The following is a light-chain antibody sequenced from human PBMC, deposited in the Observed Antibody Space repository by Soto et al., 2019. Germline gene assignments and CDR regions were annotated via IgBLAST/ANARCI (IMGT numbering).Light chain of an antibody. CDR1: QSISSY. CDR2: AAS. V-gene: IGKV1-39*01. CDR3: QQSYSTPVIT. J-gene: IGKJ3*01. Sequence: DIQMTQSPSSLSASVGDRVTITCRASQSISSYLNWYQQKPGKAPKLLIYAASSLQSGVPSRFSGSGSGTDFTLTISSLQPEDFATYSCQQSYSTPVITFGPGTKVDIK.